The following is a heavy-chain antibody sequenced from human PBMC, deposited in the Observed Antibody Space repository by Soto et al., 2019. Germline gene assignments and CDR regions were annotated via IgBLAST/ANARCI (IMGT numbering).Heavy chain of an antibody. Sequence: PSETLSLTCNVSGGSISDFYWSWIRQSPGKRLEWIGYLYYTGSTNYNPALKSRVTISLDTSKNQFSLQVRSVTAADTAVYYCARGGGYDFRSSQAPPIDVWGQGTTVTVS. CDR1: GGSISDFY. J-gene: IGHJ6*02. CDR3: ARGGGYDFRSSQAPPIDV. V-gene: IGHV4-59*01. D-gene: IGHD3-3*01. CDR2: LYYTGST.